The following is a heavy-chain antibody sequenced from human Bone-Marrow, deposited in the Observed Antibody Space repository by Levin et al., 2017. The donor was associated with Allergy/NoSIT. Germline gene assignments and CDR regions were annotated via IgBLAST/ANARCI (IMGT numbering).Heavy chain of an antibody. CDR2: IYYSGST. Sequence: SQTLSLTCTVSGGSISSYYWSWIRQPPGKGLEWIGYIYYSGSTNYNPSLKSRVTISVDTSKNQFSLKLSSVTAADTAVYYCARARGTHRYSGYDYDAFDSWGQGTMVTVSS. D-gene: IGHD5-12*01. CDR3: ARARGTHRYSGYDYDAFDS. J-gene: IGHJ3*02. CDR1: GGSISSYY. V-gene: IGHV4-59*01.